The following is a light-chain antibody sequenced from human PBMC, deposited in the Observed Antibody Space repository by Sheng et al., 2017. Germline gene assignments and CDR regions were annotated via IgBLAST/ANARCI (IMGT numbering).Light chain of an antibody. CDR1: QRITNY. J-gene: IGKJ4*01. Sequence: DIQMTQSPSSLSASVGDRVTITCRASQRITNYLNWYQQKPGKAPKFLIEAASRLQSGVPSRFSGSGSGTDFTLTITSLQPEDFATYYCQQSHSTPLTFGGGTKVEIK. CDR2: AAS. V-gene: IGKV1-39*01. CDR3: QQSHSTPLT.